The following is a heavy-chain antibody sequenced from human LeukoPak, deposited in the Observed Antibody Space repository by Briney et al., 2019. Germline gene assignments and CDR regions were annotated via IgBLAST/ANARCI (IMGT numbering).Heavy chain of an antibody. Sequence: PSQTLSLTCTVSGGSISSGSYYWSWIRQPAGEGLEWIGRIYTSGSTNYNPSLKSRVTISVDTSKNQFSLKLSSVTAADTAVYYCARVVVITTYAFDIWGQGTMVTVSS. J-gene: IGHJ3*02. CDR1: GGSISSGSYY. V-gene: IGHV4-61*02. CDR3: ARVVVITTYAFDI. CDR2: IYTSGST. D-gene: IGHD3-22*01.